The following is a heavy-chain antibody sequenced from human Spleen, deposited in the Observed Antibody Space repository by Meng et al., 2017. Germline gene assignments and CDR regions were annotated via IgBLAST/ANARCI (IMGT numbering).Heavy chain of an antibody. CDR1: GFTFSSYA. CDR2: ISYDGSND. J-gene: IGHJ6*02. V-gene: IGHV3-30*04. CDR3: ARDPGPMVRGLRDYYYYGMDV. D-gene: IGHD3-10*01. Sequence: GGSLRLSCAASGFTFSSYAMSWVRQAPGKGLEWLTVISYDGSNDYYADSVKGRVSISRDNSKNTLYLQMNSLRVDDTAVYYCARDPGPMVRGLRDYYYYGMDVWGQGTTVTVSS.